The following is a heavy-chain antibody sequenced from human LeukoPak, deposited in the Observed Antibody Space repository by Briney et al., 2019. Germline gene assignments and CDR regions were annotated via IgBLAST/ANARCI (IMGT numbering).Heavy chain of an antibody. CDR2: VDHSGGT. Sequence: SETLSLTCTVSGYPLSSGYYWGWIRQPPGKGLEWIGSVDHSGGTYYNPSLRSRVSISVDTSKNQFSLKLSSVTAADTAVYSCAREYSGSFNDAFDIWGQGTMVTVSS. CDR1: GYPLSSGYY. D-gene: IGHD1-26*01. V-gene: IGHV4-38-2*02. J-gene: IGHJ3*02. CDR3: AREYSGSFNDAFDI.